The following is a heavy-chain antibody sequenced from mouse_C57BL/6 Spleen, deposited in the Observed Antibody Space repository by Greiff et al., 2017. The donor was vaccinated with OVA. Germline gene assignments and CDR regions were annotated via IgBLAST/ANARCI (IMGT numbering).Heavy chain of an antibody. Sequence: EVQVEQPGADLVKPGASLKLSCAASGFTFTSYGMSWVRQTPDKRLEWVATISTGGSYTYYPDSLKGRFTISRDNATNTLDLQMSSLKSEDTGMYYCEREGDYYGSSHCYAMDYWGQGTSVTVSS. CDR2: ISTGGSYT. CDR1: GFTFTSYG. CDR3: EREGDYYGSSHCYAMDY. J-gene: IGHJ4*01. D-gene: IGHD1-1*01. V-gene: IGHV5-6*01.